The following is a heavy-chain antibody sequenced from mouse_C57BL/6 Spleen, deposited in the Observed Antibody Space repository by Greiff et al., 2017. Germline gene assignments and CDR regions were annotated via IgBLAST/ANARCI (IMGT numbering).Heavy chain of an antibody. CDR2: ISSGSSTI. J-gene: IGHJ4*01. CDR3: AREGTPYAMGY. CDR1: GFTFSDYG. V-gene: IGHV5-17*01. D-gene: IGHD3-3*01. Sequence: EVKLMESGGGLVKPGGSLKLSCAASGFTFSDYGMHWVRQAPEKGLEWVAYISSGSSTIYYADTVKGRFTISRDNAKNTLFLQMTSLRSEDTAMSYCAREGTPYAMGYWGQGTSVTVSS.